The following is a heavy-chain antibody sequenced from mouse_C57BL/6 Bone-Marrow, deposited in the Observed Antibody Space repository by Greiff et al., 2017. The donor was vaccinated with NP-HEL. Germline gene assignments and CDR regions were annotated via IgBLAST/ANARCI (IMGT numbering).Heavy chain of an antibody. J-gene: IGHJ4*01. D-gene: IGHD1-1*01. CDR3: ARKGRWGGPLYAMDY. CDR1: GFSLTSYA. CDR2: IWPGGGT. V-gene: IGHV2-9-1*01. Sequence: VMLVESGPGLVAPSQSLSITCTVSGFSLTSYAISWVRQTPGKGLEWLGVIWPGGGTNYNSALKSRLSISKDNSKSQVFLKMNSMQTDDTARYYCARKGRWGGPLYAMDYWGQGTSVTVSS.